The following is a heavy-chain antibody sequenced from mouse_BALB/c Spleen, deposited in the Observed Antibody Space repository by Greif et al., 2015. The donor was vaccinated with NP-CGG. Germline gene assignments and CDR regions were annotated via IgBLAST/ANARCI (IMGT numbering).Heavy chain of an antibody. CDR3: ARDPGYGNYVAWFAY. V-gene: IGHV5-9-4*01. Sequence: EVQRVESGGGLVKPGGSLKLSCAASGFTFSSYAMSWVRQSPEKRLEWVAEISSGGSYTYYSDTVTGRFTISRDNAKNTLYLVMSSLRSEDTAMYYCARDPGYGNYVAWFAYWGQGTLVTVSA. D-gene: IGHD2-10*02. CDR2: ISSGGSYT. J-gene: IGHJ3*01. CDR1: GFTFSSYA.